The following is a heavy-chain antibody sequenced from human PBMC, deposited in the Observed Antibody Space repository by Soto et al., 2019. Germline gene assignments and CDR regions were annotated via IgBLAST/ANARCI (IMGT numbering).Heavy chain of an antibody. V-gene: IGHV3-23*01. CDR2: ISGSGGNT. Sequence: GGSLRLSCAASGFTFSSYAMSWVRQAPGKGLEWVSAISGSGGNTYYADSVKGRFTISRDNSKNTLYLQMNSLRAEDTAVYYCAKGSPYSSSWIVSRDAFDIWGQGTMVTVSS. D-gene: IGHD6-13*01. CDR1: GFTFSSYA. J-gene: IGHJ3*02. CDR3: AKGSPYSSSWIVSRDAFDI.